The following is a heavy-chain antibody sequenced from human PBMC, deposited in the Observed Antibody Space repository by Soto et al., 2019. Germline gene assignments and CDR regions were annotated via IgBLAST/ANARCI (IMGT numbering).Heavy chain of an antibody. V-gene: IGHV1-18*01. Sequence: ASVKVSCKASGYTFTSYGISWVRQAPGQGLEWMGWISAYNGNTNYAQKLQGRVTMTTDTSTSTAYMELRRLRSDDTAVYYCAREFHYYYYGMDVWGQGTTVTVS. CDR2: ISAYNGNT. CDR1: GYTFTSYG. CDR3: AREFHYYYYGMDV. J-gene: IGHJ6*02. D-gene: IGHD2-21*01.